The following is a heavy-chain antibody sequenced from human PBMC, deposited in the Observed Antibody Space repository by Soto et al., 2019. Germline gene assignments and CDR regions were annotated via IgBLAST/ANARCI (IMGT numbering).Heavy chain of an antibody. Sequence: QVQLQQWGAGLLKPSETLSLNCAVTGGSLSGYYWSWIRQPPGKGLEWLGEVKDGGHTNYSPSLRGRVTLSSDTPDNRFALRLNSVTAADTGVYYCAGGQEGVVATHWDQGSLVTVSS. CDR2: VKDGGHT. D-gene: IGHD5-12*01. V-gene: IGHV4-34*01. CDR1: GGSLSGYY. J-gene: IGHJ4*02. CDR3: AGGQEGVVATH.